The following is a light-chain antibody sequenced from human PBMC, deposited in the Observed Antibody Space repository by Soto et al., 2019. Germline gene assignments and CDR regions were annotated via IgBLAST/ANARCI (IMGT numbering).Light chain of an antibody. V-gene: IGKV3-20*01. CDR2: GAS. CDR1: QSVSSSY. J-gene: IGKJ1*01. CDR3: QQYGSSPET. Sequence: EIVVTQSPCTLSLSPLERSTLSCRASQSVSSSYLAWYQQKPGQAPRLLIYGASSRATGIPDRFSGSGSGTDFTLTISRLEPEDFAVYYCQQYGSSPETFGQGTKVDIK.